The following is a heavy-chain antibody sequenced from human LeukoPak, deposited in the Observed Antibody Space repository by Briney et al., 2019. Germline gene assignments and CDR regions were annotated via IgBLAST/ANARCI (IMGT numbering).Heavy chain of an antibody. D-gene: IGHD3-10*02. V-gene: IGHV3-30*04. J-gene: IGHJ6*04. CDR2: ISYDGSNK. CDR1: GFTFSSYA. Sequence: GRSLRLSCAASGFTFSSYAMSWVRQAPGKGLEWVALISYDGSNKYYADSVKGRFTISRDNSKNTLYLQMNSLRAEDTAVYYCAELGITMIGGVWGKGTTVTISS. CDR3: AELGITMIGGV.